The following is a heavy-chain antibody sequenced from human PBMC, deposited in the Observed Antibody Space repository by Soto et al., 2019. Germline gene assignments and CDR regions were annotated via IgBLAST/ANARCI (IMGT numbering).Heavy chain of an antibody. D-gene: IGHD2-15*01. Sequence: GGSLRLSCAASGFTFSSYGMHWVRQAPGKGLEWVAVISYDGSNKYYADSVKGRFTISRDNSKNTLYLQMNSLRAEDTAVYYCAKELSATHYYYYGMDVWGQGTTVTVSS. V-gene: IGHV3-30*18. J-gene: IGHJ6*02. CDR1: GFTFSSYG. CDR2: ISYDGSNK. CDR3: AKELSATHYYYYGMDV.